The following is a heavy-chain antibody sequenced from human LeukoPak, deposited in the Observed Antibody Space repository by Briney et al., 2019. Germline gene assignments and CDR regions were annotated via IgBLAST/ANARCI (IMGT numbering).Heavy chain of an antibody. V-gene: IGHV4-4*07. CDR3: AREVIVVVPAATGDAFDI. J-gene: IGHJ3*02. D-gene: IGHD2-2*01. CDR1: GGPISSYY. Sequence: SETLSLTCTVSGGPISSYYWSWIRQPAGKGLEWIGRIYTSGSTNYSPSLKSRVTISVDKSKNQFSLKLSSVTAADTAVYYCAREVIVVVPAATGDAFDIWGQGTMVTVSS. CDR2: IYTSGST.